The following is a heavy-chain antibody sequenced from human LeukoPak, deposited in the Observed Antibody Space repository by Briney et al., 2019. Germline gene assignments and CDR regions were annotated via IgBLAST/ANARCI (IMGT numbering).Heavy chain of an antibody. CDR2: ISSDASIT. V-gene: IGHV3-74*01. CDR1: GFTFSTYW. J-gene: IGHJ4*02. D-gene: IGHD2-15*01. Sequence: AGGSLRLPCAASGFTFSTYWMHWVRPDPGKGLVWVSRISSDASITSYADPVKGRFTISRDNAKNTLYLQMNSLRAEDTALYYCATSARTYLGSSLDYWGQGTLVTVSS. CDR3: ATSARTYLGSSLDY.